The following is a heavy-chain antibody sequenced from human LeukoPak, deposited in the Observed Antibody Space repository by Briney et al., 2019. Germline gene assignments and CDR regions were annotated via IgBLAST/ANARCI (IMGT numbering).Heavy chain of an antibody. CDR1: GGSISSYY. D-gene: IGHD3-16*02. CDR2: IYYSGST. CDR3: AVGGVIPEYYFDY. V-gene: IGHV4-59*04. Sequence: SETLSLTCTVSGGSISSYYWSWIRQPPGKGLEWIGSIYYSGSTYYNPSLKSRVTISVDTSKNQFSLKLSSVTAADTAVYYCAVGGVIPEYYFDYWGQGTLVTVSS. J-gene: IGHJ4*02.